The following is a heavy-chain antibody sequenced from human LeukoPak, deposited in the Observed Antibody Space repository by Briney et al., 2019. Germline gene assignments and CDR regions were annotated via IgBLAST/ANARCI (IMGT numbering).Heavy chain of an antibody. CDR1: GYNFITYW. Sequence: SLKVSCKASGYNFITYWIAWVRQMPGKGLEWMGIIYPGDSDTRYSPSFQGQVTISADKSNSTPYLQWSSLKASDTAMYYCARLAYSTTWSAARFDPWGQGTLVTVSS. CDR2: IYPGDSDT. D-gene: IGHD3-16*01. V-gene: IGHV5-51*01. J-gene: IGHJ5*02. CDR3: ARLAYSTTWSAARFDP.